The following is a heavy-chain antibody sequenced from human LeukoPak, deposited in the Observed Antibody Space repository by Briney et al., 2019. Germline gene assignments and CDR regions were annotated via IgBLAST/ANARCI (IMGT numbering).Heavy chain of an antibody. V-gene: IGHV3-30*15. D-gene: IGHD3-22*01. CDR2: ISDDGSDK. Sequence: GGSLRLSYAASGFSFSTYAMHWVRQAPGKGLEWVAVISDDGSDKYYADSVKGRFTISRDNSKNTLYLQMSSLRAEDTAVYYCARDSGSGYYDSSGSFFDYWGQGTLVTVSS. CDR3: ARDSGSGYYDSSGSFFDY. J-gene: IGHJ4*02. CDR1: GFSFSTYA.